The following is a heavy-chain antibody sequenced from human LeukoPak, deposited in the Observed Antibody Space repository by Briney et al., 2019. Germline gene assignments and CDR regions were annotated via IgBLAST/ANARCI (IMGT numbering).Heavy chain of an antibody. Sequence: GGSLRLSCAASGFTFSSYAMSWVRQAPGKGLEWVSAISGSGGSTYYADSVKGRFTISRDNSKNTLYLQMNSLRVEDTAVYYCAGSWFYRDYFEYWGQGTLVTVPS. J-gene: IGHJ4*02. D-gene: IGHD3-10*01. CDR1: GFTFSSYA. CDR2: ISGSGGST. CDR3: AGSWFYRDYFEY. V-gene: IGHV3-23*01.